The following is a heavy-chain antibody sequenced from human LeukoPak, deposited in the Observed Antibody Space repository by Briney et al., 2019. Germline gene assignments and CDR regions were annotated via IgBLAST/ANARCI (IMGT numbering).Heavy chain of an antibody. V-gene: IGHV3-64*01. J-gene: IGHJ4*02. CDR3: ARAPPPNYDILTGYYPSVYFDY. D-gene: IGHD3-9*01. CDR1: GFTFRSYS. CDR2: ISSNGGST. Sequence: GGSLRLSCAASGFTFRSYSMNWVRQAPGKGLEYVSAISSNGGSTYYANSVKGRFTISRDNSKNTLYLQMGSLRAEDMAVYYCARAPPPNYDILTGYYPSVYFDYWGQGTLVTVSS.